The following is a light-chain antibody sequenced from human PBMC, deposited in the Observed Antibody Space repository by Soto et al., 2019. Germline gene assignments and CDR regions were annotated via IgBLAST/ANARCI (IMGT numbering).Light chain of an antibody. Sequence: EIVMTEVPSSPFLFSREKSTHPSRASQSVGSDLGWYQQKPGQAPRLVIYGASTRATGIPVRFSGSGYGTEFTLTISILQSEDFAVYYCQQYNDWPITFGQGTRLEIK. CDR3: QQYNDWPIT. J-gene: IGKJ5*01. CDR1: QSVGSD. CDR2: GAS. V-gene: IGKV3-15*01.